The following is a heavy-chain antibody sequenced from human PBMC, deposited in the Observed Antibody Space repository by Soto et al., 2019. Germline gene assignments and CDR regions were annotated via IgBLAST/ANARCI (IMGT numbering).Heavy chain of an antibody. CDR2: ISAYNGNT. Sequence: QVQLVQSGAEVKKPGASVKVSCKASGYTFTSYGISWVRQAPGQGLEWMGWISAYNGNTNYAQKLQGRVTMXXDXSXXTANMELRSLRSDDTAVYYCAREGSGSYFFGWFDPWGQGTLVTVSS. V-gene: IGHV1-18*01. D-gene: IGHD3-10*01. CDR1: GYTFTSYG. J-gene: IGHJ5*02. CDR3: AREGSGSYFFGWFDP.